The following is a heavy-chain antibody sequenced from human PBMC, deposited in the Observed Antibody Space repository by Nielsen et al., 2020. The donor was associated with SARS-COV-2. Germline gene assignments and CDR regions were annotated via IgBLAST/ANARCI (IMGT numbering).Heavy chain of an antibody. CDR2: IIPIFGIA. V-gene: IGHV1-69*04. CDR1: GGTSSSYA. D-gene: IGHD2-15*01. Sequence: SVKVSCKASGGTSSSYAISWVRQAPGQGLEWMGRIIPIFGIANYAQKFQGRVTITADKSTSTAYMELSSLRSEDTAVYYCAREGCSGGSCPMDVWGQGTTVTVSS. CDR3: AREGCSGGSCPMDV. J-gene: IGHJ6*02.